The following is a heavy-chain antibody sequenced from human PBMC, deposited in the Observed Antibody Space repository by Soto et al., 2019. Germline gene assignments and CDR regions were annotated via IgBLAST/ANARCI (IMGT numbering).Heavy chain of an antibody. CDR1: GFSFSSYS. V-gene: IGHV3-21*01. CDR2: ISSSASHI. J-gene: IGHJ5*02. CDR3: ARGYTGYCSGGTCYWFDP. D-gene: IGHD2-15*01. Sequence: PGGSLRLSCAASGFSFSSYSMNWDRQAPGKGLEWVSSISSSASHINYADSVKGRFTISRDNAKKSLYLQMNSLRAEDTAVYYFARGYTGYCSGGTCYWFDPWGQGTLVTVSS.